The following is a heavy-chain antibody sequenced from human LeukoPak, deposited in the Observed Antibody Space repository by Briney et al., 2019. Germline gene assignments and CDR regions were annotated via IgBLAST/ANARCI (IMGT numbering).Heavy chain of an antibody. CDR2: INWSGGST. CDR3: ARAPITSPSYFDY. V-gene: IGHV3-20*04. D-gene: IGHD2-2*01. Sequence: GGSLRLSCTASGFAFDEHGMSWVRQVPGKGLEWVSGINWSGGSTGYADPLRGRFTISRDNAKNSLYLQMDSLRAEDTALYYCARAPITSPSYFDYWGQGTLVTVSS. J-gene: IGHJ4*02. CDR1: GFAFDEHG.